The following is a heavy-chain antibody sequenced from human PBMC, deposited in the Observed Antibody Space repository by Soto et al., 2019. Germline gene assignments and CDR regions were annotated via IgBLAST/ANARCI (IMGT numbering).Heavy chain of an antibody. CDR1: GFTVSSYA. CDR2: ISGSGGST. D-gene: IGHD3-3*01. Sequence: GGSLRLSCAASGFTVSSYAMSWVRQAPGKGLEWVSAISGSGGSTYYADSVKGRFTSSRDNSKNTLYLQMNSLRAEDTAVYYCARHLVGSGYRDKYLYYYYGMDVWGQGTTVTVSS. CDR3: ARHLVGSGYRDKYLYYYYGMDV. J-gene: IGHJ6*02. V-gene: IGHV3-23*01.